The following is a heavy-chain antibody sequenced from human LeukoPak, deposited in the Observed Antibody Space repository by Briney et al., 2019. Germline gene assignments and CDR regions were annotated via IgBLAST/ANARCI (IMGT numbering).Heavy chain of an antibody. CDR3: AREMRDENWFDP. CDR2: IYNSGST. V-gene: IGHV4-59*01. J-gene: IGHJ5*02. Sequence: SETLSLTCTVSGGSISSSYWSWIRQPPGKGLEWIGYIYNSGSTNYNPSLESRITISVDTSKNQFSLKLSSVTAADTAVYYCAREMRDENWFDPWGQGTLVTVSS. CDR1: GGSISSSY.